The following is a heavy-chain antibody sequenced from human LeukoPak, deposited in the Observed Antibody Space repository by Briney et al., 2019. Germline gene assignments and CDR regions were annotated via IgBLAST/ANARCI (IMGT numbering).Heavy chain of an antibody. J-gene: IGHJ4*02. CDR1: GGSISSYY. Sequence: SETLSLTCTVSGGSISSYYWSWIRQPAGKGLEWIGRIYTSGSTNYNPSLKSRVTMSVDTSKNQFSLKLSSVTAADTAVYYCARQDTYYDFWSGYYTDPHHPYYFDYWGQGTLVTVSS. CDR3: ARQDTYYDFWSGYYTDPHHPYYFDY. D-gene: IGHD3-3*01. V-gene: IGHV4-4*07. CDR2: IYTSGST.